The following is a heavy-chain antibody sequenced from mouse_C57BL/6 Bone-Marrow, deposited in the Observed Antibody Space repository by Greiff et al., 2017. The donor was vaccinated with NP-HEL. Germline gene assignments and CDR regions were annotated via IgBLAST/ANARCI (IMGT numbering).Heavy chain of an antibody. CDR3: ARARRGY. CDR2: INPSSGYT. Sequence: QVQLQQSGAELARPGASVKMSCKASGYTFTSYTMHWVNQRPGQGLEWIGYINPSSGYTKYNQKFKDKATLTADKSSSTAYMQLSSLTSEDSAGYYCARARRGYWGQGTTLTVSS. D-gene: IGHD3-3*01. CDR1: GYTFTSYT. V-gene: IGHV1-4*01. J-gene: IGHJ2*01.